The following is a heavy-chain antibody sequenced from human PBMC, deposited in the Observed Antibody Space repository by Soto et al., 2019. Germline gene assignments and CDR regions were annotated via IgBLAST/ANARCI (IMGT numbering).Heavy chain of an antibody. D-gene: IGHD4-4*01. CDR1: GFTVSSNY. V-gene: IGHV3-53*04. Sequence: GGSLRLSCAASGFTVSSNYMSWVRQAPGKGLEWVSVIYSGGSTYYADSVKGRFTISRHNSKNTLYLQMNSLRAEDTAVYYCARDNTATVTTRYYYYMDVWGKGTTVTVSS. J-gene: IGHJ6*03. CDR2: IYSGGST. CDR3: ARDNTATVTTRYYYYMDV.